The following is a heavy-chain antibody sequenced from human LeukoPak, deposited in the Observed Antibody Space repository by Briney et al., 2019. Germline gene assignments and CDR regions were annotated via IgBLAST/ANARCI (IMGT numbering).Heavy chain of an antibody. J-gene: IGHJ4*02. CDR1: GVSIADHG. D-gene: IGHD6-13*01. V-gene: IGHV3-20*04. CDR2: INWDGEAT. CDR3: ARDLSSSWYSLAY. Sequence: GGSLRLSCAASGVSIADHGMSWVRQAPRKGLEWVAGINWDGEATAYAESVRGRFTISRDNAKKSLYLEMNGLRDEDTAFYYCARDLSSSWYSLAYWGQGTLVTVSS.